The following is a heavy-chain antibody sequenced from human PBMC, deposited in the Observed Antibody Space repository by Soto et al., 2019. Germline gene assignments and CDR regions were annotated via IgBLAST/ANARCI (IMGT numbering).Heavy chain of an antibody. CDR2: IYPRDSDT. D-gene: IGHD6-19*01. V-gene: IGHV5-51*01. J-gene: IGHJ5*02. CDR1: GYSFTTDW. Sequence: GESLKISCKASGYSFTTDWIGWVRQEPGRGLEWMGIIYPRDSDTKYNPSFEGQVTISADKSISTAYLQWRSLKATDSAMYYCARLLPVAATRGWLDTWGLGNLVAV. CDR3: ARLLPVAATRGWLDT.